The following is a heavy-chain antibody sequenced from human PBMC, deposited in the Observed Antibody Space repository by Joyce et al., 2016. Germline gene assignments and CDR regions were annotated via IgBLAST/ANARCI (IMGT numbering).Heavy chain of an antibody. V-gene: IGHV3-7*01. CDR1: GFTFSGNA. J-gene: IGHJ3*01. CDR3: ARGKAFDV. CDR2: IKQDGSAV. Sequence: EVQLVASGGGLVQPGGSLRLSCAASGFTFSGNAMSWLRQAPGGGLEWVANIKQDGSAVYYLDSVKGRFTVSRDNARRLVHLQMVSLRVEDTALYYCARGKAFDVWGQGTMVTVSS.